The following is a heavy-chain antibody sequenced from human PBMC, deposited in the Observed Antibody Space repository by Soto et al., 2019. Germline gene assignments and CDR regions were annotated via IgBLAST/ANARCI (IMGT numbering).Heavy chain of an antibody. Sequence: GGSLRLSCSPSGFTFRNYDMHWVRQAPGKGLEWVASISYDENKRYYTDSVQGRFTISRDNSKNTLYLQVNSLRAEDTAVYYCARAMDTAMASKDNWFDPWGQGT. V-gene: IGHV3-30-3*01. CDR3: ARAMDTAMASKDNWFDP. J-gene: IGHJ5*02. CDR1: GFTFRNYD. CDR2: ISYDENKR. D-gene: IGHD5-18*01.